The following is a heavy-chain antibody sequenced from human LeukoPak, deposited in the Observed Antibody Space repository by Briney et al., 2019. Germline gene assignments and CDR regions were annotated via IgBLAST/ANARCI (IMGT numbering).Heavy chain of an antibody. CDR1: GFTFSSYG. CDR2: ISYGGSNK. Sequence: PGRSLRLSCAASGFTFSSYGMHWVRQAPGKGLEWVAVISYGGSNKYYADSVKGRFTISRDNSKNTLYLQMNSLRAEDMAVYYCAKDLGYCSGNRCLATDYWGQGTLVTVSS. V-gene: IGHV3-30*18. D-gene: IGHD2-15*01. J-gene: IGHJ4*02. CDR3: AKDLGYCSGNRCLATDY.